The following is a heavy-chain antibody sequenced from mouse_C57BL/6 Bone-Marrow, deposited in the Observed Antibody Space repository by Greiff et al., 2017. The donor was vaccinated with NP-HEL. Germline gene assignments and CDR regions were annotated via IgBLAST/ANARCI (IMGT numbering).Heavy chain of an antibody. J-gene: IGHJ4*01. Sequence: EVQGVESGGGLVKPGGSLKLSCAASGFTFSSYAMSWFRQTPEKRLEWVATISDGGSYTYYPDNVKGRFTISRDNAKNNLYLQMSHLKSEDTAMYYCARDKDDEDAMDYWGQGTSVTVSS. CDR1: GFTFSSYA. CDR3: ARDKDDEDAMDY. CDR2: ISDGGSYT. D-gene: IGHD2-12*01. V-gene: IGHV5-4*01.